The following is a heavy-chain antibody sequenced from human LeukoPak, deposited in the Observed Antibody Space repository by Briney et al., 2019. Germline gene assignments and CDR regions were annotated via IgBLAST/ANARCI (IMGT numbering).Heavy chain of an antibody. CDR3: ARTYDFWSGQNYFNY. D-gene: IGHD3-3*01. J-gene: IGHJ4*01. CDR2: IYHSGST. CDR1: GGSISSGGYY. Sequence: SETLSLTCAVSGGSISSGGYYWSWIRQPPGKGREWIGYIYHSGSTYYNPSLKSRVTISVDRSKNQFSLKLSSVTAADTAVYYCARTYDFWSGQNYFNYWXXXTLVTVSS. V-gene: IGHV4-30-2*01.